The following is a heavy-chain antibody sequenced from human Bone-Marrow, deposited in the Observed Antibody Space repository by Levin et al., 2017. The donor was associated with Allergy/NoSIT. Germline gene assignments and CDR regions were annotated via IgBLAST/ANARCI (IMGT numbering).Heavy chain of an antibody. CDR3: ARHSHWSGYYKKTPARDAFDI. CDR1: GSSFTSYW. J-gene: IGHJ3*02. CDR2: IDPSDSYT. V-gene: IGHV5-10-1*01. D-gene: IGHD3-3*01. Sequence: PGGSLRLSCKGSGSSFTSYWISWVRQMPGNGLEWMGRIDPSDSYTNYSPSFQGHVTISADKSISTAYLQWSSLKASDTAMYYCARHSHWSGYYKKTPARDAFDIWGQGTMVTVSS.